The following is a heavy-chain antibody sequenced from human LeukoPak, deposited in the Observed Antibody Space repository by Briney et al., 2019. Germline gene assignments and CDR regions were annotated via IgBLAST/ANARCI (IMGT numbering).Heavy chain of an antibody. J-gene: IGHJ6*02. Sequence: PGGSLRLSCAASGFTVSNIFMTWVRQTPGKGLEWVSLIYSGGSTYYADSVKGRFTISRDNSKNTLDLQMTSLRAEDTAVYYCARMPFTRNDDYGLDVWGQGTTVTVSS. CDR2: IYSGGST. V-gene: IGHV3-66*01. CDR1: GFTVSNIF. D-gene: IGHD1-1*01. CDR3: ARMPFTRNDDYGLDV.